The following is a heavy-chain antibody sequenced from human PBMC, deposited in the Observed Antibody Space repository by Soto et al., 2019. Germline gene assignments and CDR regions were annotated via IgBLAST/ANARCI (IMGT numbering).Heavy chain of an antibody. D-gene: IGHD6-19*01. J-gene: IGHJ4*02. CDR1: GFTFGNYY. Sequence: GGSLRLSCNVSGFTFGNYYMSWIRQAPGKGLESISYISSRGVTIYYADSVKGRLTISRDNAKNSLFLQMDSLRAEDTAVYYCARVTASGWFVNGRDYFDHWGQGTLVTVSS. CDR2: ISSRGVTI. V-gene: IGHV3-11*01. CDR3: ARVTASGWFVNGRDYFDH.